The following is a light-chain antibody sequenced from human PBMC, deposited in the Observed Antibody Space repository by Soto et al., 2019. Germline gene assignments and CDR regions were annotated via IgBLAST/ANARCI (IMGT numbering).Light chain of an antibody. V-gene: IGKV3-20*01. J-gene: IGKJ5*01. Sequence: EIVLTQSPGTLSLSPGERATLSCRASQSVSSSYLAWYQQKPCQPPRLLIYGASSRATGIPDRFSGSGSGTDFTLTISRLEPEDFAVFYCQHYDSLPITFGQGTRLEIK. CDR3: QHYDSLPIT. CDR1: QSVSSSY. CDR2: GAS.